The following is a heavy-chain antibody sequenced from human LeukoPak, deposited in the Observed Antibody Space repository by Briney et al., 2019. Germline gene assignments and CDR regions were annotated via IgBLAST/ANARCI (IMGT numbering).Heavy chain of an antibody. Sequence: PGGSLRLSCAAAGFTFSSYGMQWVRQAPGSGLEWVTFIRNDGSSEYYADSVKGRFTISRDNSKNTLYLQMNSLRTKDTAVYFCARAGSFGGDDYWGQGTLVTVSS. D-gene: IGHD1-26*01. CDR3: ARAGSFGGDDY. J-gene: IGHJ4*02. V-gene: IGHV3-30*02. CDR1: GFTFSSYG. CDR2: IRNDGSSE.